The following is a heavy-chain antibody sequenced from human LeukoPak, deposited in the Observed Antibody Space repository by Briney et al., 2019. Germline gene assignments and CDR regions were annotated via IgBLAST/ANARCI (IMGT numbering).Heavy chain of an antibody. Sequence: ASVKVSCMASGYTFTSYGISWVRQAPGQGLEWMGWISAYNGNTNYAQKLQGRVTMTTDTSTSTAYMELRSLRSDDTAVYYCARDSRYETYGSGSYYGTTIDYWGQGTLVTVSS. D-gene: IGHD3-10*01. CDR3: ARDSRYETYGSGSYYGTTIDY. CDR2: ISAYNGNT. J-gene: IGHJ4*02. CDR1: GYTFTSYG. V-gene: IGHV1-18*01.